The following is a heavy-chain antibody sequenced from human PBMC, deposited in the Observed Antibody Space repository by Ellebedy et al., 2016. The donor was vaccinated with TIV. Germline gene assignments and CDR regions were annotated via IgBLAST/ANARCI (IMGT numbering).Heavy chain of an antibody. CDR2: IIPIFGTA. J-gene: IGHJ6*02. CDR1: GGTFSSYG. V-gene: IGHV1-69*06. D-gene: IGHD2-2*01. CDR3: AAAAIRPARLYYYYGMDV. Sequence: ASVKVSCKASGGTFSSYGISWVRQAPGQGLEWMGGIIPIFGTANYAQKFQGRVTITADKSTSTAYMELSSLRSEDTAVYYCAAAAIRPARLYYYYGMDVWGQGTTVAVSS.